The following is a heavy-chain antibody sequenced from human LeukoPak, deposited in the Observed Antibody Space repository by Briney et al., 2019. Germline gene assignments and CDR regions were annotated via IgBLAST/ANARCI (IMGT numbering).Heavy chain of an antibody. CDR1: GFTFSSYW. J-gene: IGHJ4*02. D-gene: IGHD6-19*01. CDR2: INSDGSST. Sequence: GGSLRLSCATSGFTFSSYWMHWVRQAPGKGLVWVSRINSDGSSTSYADSVKGRFTISRDNAKNTLYLQMNSLRAEDTAVYYCARAVGIAVAYYFDYWGQGTLVTVSS. CDR3: ARAVGIAVAYYFDY. V-gene: IGHV3-74*01.